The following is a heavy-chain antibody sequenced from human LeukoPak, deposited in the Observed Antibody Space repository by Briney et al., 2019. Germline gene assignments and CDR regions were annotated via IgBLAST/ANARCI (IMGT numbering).Heavy chain of an antibody. D-gene: IGHD3-22*01. CDR3: ARDRYFDPSDTHNWFDP. V-gene: IGHV3-48*03. J-gene: IGHJ5*02. Sequence: PGGSLRLSCPVSGFTFSSYEMNWVRQAPGKGLEWVSYISSSGSTIYYADSVKGRFTISRDNAKNSLYLQMNSLRAEDTAVYYCARDRYFDPSDTHNWFDPWGQGTLVTVSS. CDR2: ISSSGSTI. CDR1: GFTFSSYE.